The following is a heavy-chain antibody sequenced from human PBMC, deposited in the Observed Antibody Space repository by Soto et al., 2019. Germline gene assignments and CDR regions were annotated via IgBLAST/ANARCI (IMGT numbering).Heavy chain of an antibody. Sequence: SETLSLTCTVSGGSISSYYWSWIRQPPGKGLEWIGYIYYSGSTNYNPSLKSRVTISVDTSKNQFSLKLSSVTAADTAVYYCARAAAGRKYWYFDLWGRGTLVTVS. V-gene: IGHV4-59*01. CDR3: ARAAAGRKYWYFDL. CDR2: IYYSGST. J-gene: IGHJ2*01. CDR1: GGSISSYY. D-gene: IGHD6-13*01.